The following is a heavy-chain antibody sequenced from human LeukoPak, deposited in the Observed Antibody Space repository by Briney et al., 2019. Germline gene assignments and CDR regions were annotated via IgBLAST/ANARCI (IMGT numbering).Heavy chain of an antibody. D-gene: IGHD4/OR15-4a*01. J-gene: IGHJ6*02. CDR2: IYYSGTT. CDR1: GSSISHYY. Sequence: SETLSLTCTVSGSSISHYYWSWIRQPPGKGLEWIGYIYYSGTTNYNPSLKSRVTISVDTSKNQFSLKLNSVTAADTAVYYCAREDPRTKVPEGMDVWGQGTTVTVSS. V-gene: IGHV4-59*01. CDR3: AREDPRTKVPEGMDV.